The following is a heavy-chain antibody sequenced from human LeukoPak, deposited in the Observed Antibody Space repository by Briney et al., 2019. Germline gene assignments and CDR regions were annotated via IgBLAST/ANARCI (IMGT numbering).Heavy chain of an antibody. CDR3: ASLDYDFWSGYYDPRYYFDY. J-gene: IGHJ4*02. CDR2: ISGSGGST. CDR1: GFTFSSYA. D-gene: IGHD3-3*01. V-gene: IGHV3-23*01. Sequence: GGSLRLSCAASGFTFSSYAMSWVRQAPGKGLEWVSAISGSGGSTYYADSVKGRFTISRDNSKNTLYLQMNSLRAEDTAVYYCASLDYDFWSGYYDPRYYFDYWGQGTLVTVSS.